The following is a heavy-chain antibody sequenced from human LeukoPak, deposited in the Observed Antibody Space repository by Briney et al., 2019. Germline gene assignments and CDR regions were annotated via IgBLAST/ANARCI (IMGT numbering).Heavy chain of an antibody. Sequence: GESLKISCKGSGYNFTNYWIAWVRQMPGKGLEWMGIIYPGDSETTYSPSFQGQVTISADKSISTAYLQWSSLKASDTAMYYCARQSAVTMYGNAFDIWGQGTMVTVSS. J-gene: IGHJ3*02. V-gene: IGHV5-51*01. D-gene: IGHD4-17*01. CDR1: GYNFTNYW. CDR3: ARQSAVTMYGNAFDI. CDR2: IYPGDSET.